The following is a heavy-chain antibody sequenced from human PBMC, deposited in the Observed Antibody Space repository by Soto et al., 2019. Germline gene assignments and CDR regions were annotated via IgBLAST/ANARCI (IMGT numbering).Heavy chain of an antibody. V-gene: IGHV3-7*03. J-gene: IGHJ3*02. D-gene: IGHD6-6*01. CDR2: IKQDGSEK. CDR1: GFTFSSYW. CDR3: ARGGIAARPDAFDI. Sequence: GGSLRLSCAASGFTFSSYWMSWVRQAPGKGLEWVANIKQDGSEKYYVDSVKGRFTISRDNAKNSLYLQMNSLRAEDMAVYYCARGGIAARPDAFDIWGQGTMVTVSS.